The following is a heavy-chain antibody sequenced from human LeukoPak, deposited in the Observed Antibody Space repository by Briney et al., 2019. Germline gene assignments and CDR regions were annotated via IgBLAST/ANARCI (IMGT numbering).Heavy chain of an antibody. CDR2: INHSGST. CDR1: GGSFSGYY. CDR3: ARDLELGPYGSGSYYDY. V-gene: IGHV4-34*01. J-gene: IGHJ4*02. D-gene: IGHD3-10*01. Sequence: SETLSLTCAVYGGSFSGYYWSWIRQPPGKGLEWIGEINHSGSTNYNPSLKSRVTISVDTSKNQFSLKLSSVTAADTAVYYCARDLELGPYGSGSYYDYWGQGTLVTVSS.